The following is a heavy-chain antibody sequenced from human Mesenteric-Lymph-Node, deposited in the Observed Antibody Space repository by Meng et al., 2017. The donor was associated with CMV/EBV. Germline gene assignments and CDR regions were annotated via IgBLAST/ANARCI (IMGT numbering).Heavy chain of an antibody. J-gene: IGHJ6*02. CDR2: IIPIFGTA. CDR1: GGILSSYA. CDR3: ARDRGSSTSTKGYGMDV. D-gene: IGHD2-2*01. V-gene: IGHV1-69*05. Sequence: SVKVSCKASGGILSSYAINWVRQAPGQGLEWMGGIIPIFGTANYAQKFQGRVTITTDESTSTAYMELSSLRSEDTAVYYCARDRGSSTSTKGYGMDVWGQGTTVTVSS.